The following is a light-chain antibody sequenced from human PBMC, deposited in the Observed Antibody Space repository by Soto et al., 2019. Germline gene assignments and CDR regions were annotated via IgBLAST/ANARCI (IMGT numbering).Light chain of an antibody. CDR2: DAA. CDR3: QQYDKLPPWT. CDR1: QDISNY. Sequence: DIQMTQSPSSLSASVGDIVTITCQASQDISNYLNWYKQKSGKAPMLLIYDAANVETGVPSRFSGSGSGTEFTFTISNRQPEESATYYCQQYDKLPPWTFGQGTKVEIK. J-gene: IGKJ1*01. V-gene: IGKV1-33*01.